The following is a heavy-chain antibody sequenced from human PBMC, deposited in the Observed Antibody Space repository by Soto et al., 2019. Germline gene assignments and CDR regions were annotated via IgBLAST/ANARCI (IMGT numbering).Heavy chain of an antibody. CDR2: IFYLGSS. CDR1: GDSIISSDFY. J-gene: IGHJ5*02. V-gene: IGHV4-39*01. D-gene: IGHD3-3*02. CDR3: ARHSLALRKNNWFDP. Sequence: SETLSLTCTVSGDSIISSDFYWGWVRQPPGKGLEWIGSIFYLGSSYYNPSLKSRVTMSVDTSKNQFSLRLRSVTAADTALYFCARHSLALRKNNWFDPWGQGITVTVS.